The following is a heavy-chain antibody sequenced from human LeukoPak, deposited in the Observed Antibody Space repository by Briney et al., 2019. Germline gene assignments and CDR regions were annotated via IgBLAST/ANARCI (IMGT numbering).Heavy chain of an antibody. D-gene: IGHD4-23*01. J-gene: IGHJ4*02. V-gene: IGHV1-46*01. CDR2: INPRGGST. CDR3: ARDLMTTVVTPGDY. Sequence: ASVKVSCKASGYTFTSYYMHWVRQAPGQGLEWMGIINPRGGSTSYAQNFQGRVTMTRDTSASTVYLELSGLRSEDTAVYYCARDLMTTVVTPGDYWGQGTLVTAPS. CDR1: GYTFTSYY.